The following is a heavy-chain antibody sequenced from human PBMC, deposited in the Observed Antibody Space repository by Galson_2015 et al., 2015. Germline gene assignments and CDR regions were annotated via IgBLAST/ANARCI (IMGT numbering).Heavy chain of an antibody. CDR1: GFTFSSYA. CDR2: ISGSGDST. CDR3: AKGERGKYCSGTSCSTFDS. Sequence: SLRLSCAASGFTFSSYAMSWVRQAPGKGLEWVSGISGSGDSTYYADSVRDRFTISRDNSKNTLYLQMNSLRVEDTALYYCAKGERGKYCSGTSCSTFDSWGQGTLVTVAS. V-gene: IGHV3-23*01. J-gene: IGHJ4*02. D-gene: IGHD2-2*01.